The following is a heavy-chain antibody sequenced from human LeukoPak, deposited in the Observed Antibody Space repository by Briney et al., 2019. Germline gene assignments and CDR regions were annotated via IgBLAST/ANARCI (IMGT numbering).Heavy chain of an antibody. CDR3: ARSYYDFWSGYSDYYYYYYMDV. D-gene: IGHD3-3*01. CDR2: IYTSGST. V-gene: IGHV4-4*09. J-gene: IGHJ6*03. CDR1: GGSISSYY. Sequence: SETLSLTCTVSGGSISSYYWSWIRQPPGKGLEWIGYIYTSGSTNYNPSLKIRVTISVDTSKNQFSLKLSSVTAADTAVYYCARSYYDFWSGYSDYYYYYYMDVWGKGTTVTVSS.